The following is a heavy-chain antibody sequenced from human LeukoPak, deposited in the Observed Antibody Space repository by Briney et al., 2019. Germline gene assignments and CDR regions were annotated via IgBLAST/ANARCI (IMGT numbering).Heavy chain of an antibody. J-gene: IGHJ4*02. CDR2: IYYSGST. V-gene: IGHV4-39*07. CDR1: GGSISSSSYY. CDR3: ARGFFGVVTG. Sequence: PSETLSLTCTVSGGSISSSSYYWGWIRQPPGKGLEWIGSIYYSGSTYYNPSLKSRVTISVDTSKNQFSLKLSSVTAADTAVYYCARGFFGVVTGWGQGTLVTVSS. D-gene: IGHD3-3*01.